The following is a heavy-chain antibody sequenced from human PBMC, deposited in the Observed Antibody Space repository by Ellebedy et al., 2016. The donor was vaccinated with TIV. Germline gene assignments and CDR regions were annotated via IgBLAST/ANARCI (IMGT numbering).Heavy chain of an antibody. J-gene: IGHJ4*02. CDR1: GGTSSSYA. CDR2: IIPILGIA. D-gene: IGHD3-10*01. CDR3: AREKVYYGSGSYYNEY. V-gene: IGHV1-69*04. Sequence: SVKVSCXASGGTSSSYAISWVRQAPGQGLEWMGRIIPILGIANYAQKFQGRVTITADKSTSTAYMELSSLRSEDTAVYYCAREKVYYGSGSYYNEYWGQGTLVTVSS.